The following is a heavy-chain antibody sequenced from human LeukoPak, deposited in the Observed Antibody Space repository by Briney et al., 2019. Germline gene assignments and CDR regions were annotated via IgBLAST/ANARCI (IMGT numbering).Heavy chain of an antibody. J-gene: IGHJ2*01. Sequence: QTGGSLRLSCAASGFTFSDYYMSWIRQAPGKGLEWVAVIYSGGNTYYADSVKGRFTISRDSSMNTLFLQMNSLRADDSAVYYCARLGVAAGDLIGTEWYFDLWGRGTLVTVSS. CDR3: ARLGVAAGDLIGTEWYFDL. D-gene: IGHD2-15*01. CDR2: IYSGGNT. CDR1: GFTFSDYY. V-gene: IGHV3-53*01.